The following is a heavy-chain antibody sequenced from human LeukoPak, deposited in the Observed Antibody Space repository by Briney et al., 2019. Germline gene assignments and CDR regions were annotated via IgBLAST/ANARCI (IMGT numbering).Heavy chain of an antibody. D-gene: IGHD2-21*02. CDR3: ARGMEVVTAIRYYYYYMDV. CDR1: GYTFTSYD. V-gene: IGHV1-8*01. CDR2: MNPNSGNT. Sequence: GASVKVSCKASGYTFTSYDINWVRQATGQGLEWMGWMNPNSGNTGYAQKFQGRVTMTRNTSISTAYMEMRRRRDKDTAVYYCARGMEVVTAIRYYYYYMDVWGKGTTVTVSS. J-gene: IGHJ6*03.